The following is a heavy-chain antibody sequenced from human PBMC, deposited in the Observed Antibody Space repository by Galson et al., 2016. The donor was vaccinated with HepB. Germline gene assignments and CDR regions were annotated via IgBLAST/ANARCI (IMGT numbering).Heavy chain of an antibody. D-gene: IGHD5-12*01. V-gene: IGHV3-7*01. CDR3: AKDRPSWDGYVGWYFDY. J-gene: IGHJ4*02. CDR1: GFTFGSYW. CDR2: IQRDGSEE. Sequence: SLRLSCAASGFTFGSYWMTWVRQAPGKGLEWVANIQRDGSEENYVDSVKGRFTISRDNSKNTLYLQMNSLRADDTALYYCAKDRPSWDGYVGWYFDYWGQGTLVTVSS.